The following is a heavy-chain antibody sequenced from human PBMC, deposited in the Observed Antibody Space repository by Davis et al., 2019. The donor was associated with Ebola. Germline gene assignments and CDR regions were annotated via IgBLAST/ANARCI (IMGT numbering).Heavy chain of an antibody. CDR3: AREWLRYDYYYYGMDV. Sequence: GESLKISCAASGFTFSSYSMTWVRQAPGKGLEWVSSITSSSSYIYYADSVKGRFTISRDNAKNSLYLQMNSLRAEDTAVYYCAREWLRYDYYYYGMDVWGQGTTVTVSS. J-gene: IGHJ6*02. CDR1: GFTFSSYS. D-gene: IGHD5-12*01. CDR2: ITSSSSYI. V-gene: IGHV3-21*01.